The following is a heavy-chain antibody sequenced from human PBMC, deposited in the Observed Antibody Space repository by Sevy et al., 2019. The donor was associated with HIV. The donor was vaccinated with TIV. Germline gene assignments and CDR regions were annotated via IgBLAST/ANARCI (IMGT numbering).Heavy chain of an antibody. CDR2: IKQDGSEK. D-gene: IGHD2-2*01. V-gene: IGHV3-7*01. J-gene: IGHJ6*02. Sequence: GGSLRLSCAASGFAFSSSWMTWVRQAPGKGLEWVANIKQDGSEKYYVDFVKGGFTISRDNAKNSLYLQMNSLGAEETAVYYCGRLCTGFIYYYYYGMDVWGQGTTVTVSS. CDR1: GFAFSSSW. CDR3: GRLCTGFIYYYYYGMDV.